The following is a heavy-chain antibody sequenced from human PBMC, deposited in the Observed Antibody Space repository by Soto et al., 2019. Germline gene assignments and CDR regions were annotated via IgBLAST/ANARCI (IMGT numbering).Heavy chain of an antibody. CDR1: GGTFSNYA. CDR3: ARGGTQFLNTMNGVDV. V-gene: IGHV1-69*01. J-gene: IGHJ6*02. CDR2: IIPIFRTA. Sequence: QVQLVQSGAEVKKPGSSVTVSCKASGGTFSNYAINWVRQAPGQGLEWMGGIIPIFRTANYAQKFQGRVTITADLSTTTAYMELSSLRSEDTAVYYCARGGTQFLNTMNGVDVWGQGTTVTVS. D-gene: IGHD3-16*01.